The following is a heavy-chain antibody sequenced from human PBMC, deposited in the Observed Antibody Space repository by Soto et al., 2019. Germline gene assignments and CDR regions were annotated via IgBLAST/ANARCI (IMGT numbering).Heavy chain of an antibody. Sequence: GGSLRLSCAASGFSFSTYGMHWVRQAPGKGLEWVAVIWYDGRKKYYADSVKGRFTISRDNSKNSLYLQMNSLRAEDTAVYYWARDLGQGNGPFDYWGQGTRVTVSS. D-gene: IGHD1-26*01. V-gene: IGHV3-33*01. CDR1: GFSFSTYG. J-gene: IGHJ4*02. CDR2: IWYDGRKK. CDR3: ARDLGQGNGPFDY.